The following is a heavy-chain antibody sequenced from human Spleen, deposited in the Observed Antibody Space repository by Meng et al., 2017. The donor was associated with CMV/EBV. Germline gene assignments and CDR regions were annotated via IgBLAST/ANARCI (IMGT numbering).Heavy chain of an antibody. J-gene: IGHJ4*02. CDR3: ARDLTYYDFWSGYYSYFDY. CDR2: ISWHSGTI. CDR1: GFTFDDYA. Sequence: GGSLRLSCAASGFTFDDYAMHWVRQAPGKGLEWVSGISWHSGTIGYADSVKGRFTISRDNAKNSLYLQMNSLRAEDTAVYYCARDLTYYDFWSGYYSYFDYWGQGTLVTVSS. D-gene: IGHD3-3*01. V-gene: IGHV3-9*01.